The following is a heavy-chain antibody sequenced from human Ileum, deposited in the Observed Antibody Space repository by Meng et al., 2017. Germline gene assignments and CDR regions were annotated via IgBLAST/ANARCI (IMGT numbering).Heavy chain of an antibody. Sequence: GESLKISCAASGFTFSNAWMSWVRQAPGKGLEWVGRIKSKTDGGTTDYAAPVKGRFTISRDDSKNTLYLQMNSLKTEDTAVYYCTTSPAGYYYDSSGYSYYYYGMDVWGQGTTVTVSS. CDR2: IKSKTDGGTT. CDR1: GFTFSNAW. CDR3: TTSPAGYYYDSSGYSYYYYGMDV. D-gene: IGHD3-22*01. V-gene: IGHV3-15*01. J-gene: IGHJ6*02.